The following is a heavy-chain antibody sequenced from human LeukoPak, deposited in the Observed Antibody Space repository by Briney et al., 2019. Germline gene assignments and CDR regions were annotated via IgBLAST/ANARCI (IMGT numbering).Heavy chain of an antibody. CDR2: IRGIGGTT. V-gene: IGHV3-23*01. CDR3: AKDRFVRTVGGVTVDVFDM. Sequence: RGSLRLSCAASGFTFTNYVLTWVRQAPGEGLEWVSTIRGIGGTTNYADSVKGRFSISRDNSANTLHLQMSSLRAAGTAVYSGAKDRFVRTVGGVTVDVFDMWGQGTMVTVSS. J-gene: IGHJ3*02. CDR1: GFTFTNYV. D-gene: IGHD3-16*01.